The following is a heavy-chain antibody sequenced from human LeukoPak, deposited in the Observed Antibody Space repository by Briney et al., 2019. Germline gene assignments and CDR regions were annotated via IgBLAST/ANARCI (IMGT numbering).Heavy chain of an antibody. J-gene: IGHJ4*02. CDR3: GKPGGREVIASDFDY. D-gene: IGHD2-21*01. CDR1: GFTFSSYS. Sequence: PGGSLRLSCAASGFTFSSYSMNWVRQAPGKGLEWVSYISSSSSTIYYADSVKGRFTISRDNAKNSLYLQMNSLRAEDTAVYYGGKPGGREVIASDFDYWGQGPLVTVSS. V-gene: IGHV3-48*01. CDR2: ISSSSSTI.